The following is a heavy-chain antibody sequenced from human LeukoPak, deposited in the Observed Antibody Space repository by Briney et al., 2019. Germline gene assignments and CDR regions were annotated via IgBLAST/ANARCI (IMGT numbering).Heavy chain of an antibody. J-gene: IGHJ4*02. CDR2: IYSGGST. CDR1: GFTVSSNY. Sequence: GGSLRLSCAASGFTVSSNYMSWVRQAPGKGLEWVSVIYSGGSTYYADSVKGRFTISRDNSKNTLYLQMNSLRAEDTAVYYCARSYSCGWYGPGSYYFDYWGQGTLVTVSS. D-gene: IGHD6-19*01. V-gene: IGHV3-66*01. CDR3: ARSYSCGWYGPGSYYFDY.